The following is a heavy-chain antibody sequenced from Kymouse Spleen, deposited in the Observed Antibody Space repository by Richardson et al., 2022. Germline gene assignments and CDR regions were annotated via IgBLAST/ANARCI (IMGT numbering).Heavy chain of an antibody. V-gene: IGHV3-33*01. J-gene: IGHJ6*02. Sequence: QVQLVESGGGVVQPGRSLRLSCAASGFTFSSYGMHWVRQAPGKGLEWVAVIWYDGSNKYYADSVKGRFTISRDNSKNTLYLQMNSLRAEDTAVYYCASLYNWNDYYYGMDVWGQGTTVTVSS. CDR2: IWYDGSNK. CDR1: GFTFSSYG. D-gene: IGHD1-20*01. CDR3: ASLYNWNDYYYGMDV.